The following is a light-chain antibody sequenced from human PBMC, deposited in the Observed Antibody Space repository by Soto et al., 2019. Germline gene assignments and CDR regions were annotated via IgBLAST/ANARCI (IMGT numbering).Light chain of an antibody. CDR2: GVK. Sequence: QSALTQPASVSGSPGQSITISCTGSGRDIGAYNYVSWYQQHPGKAPKLIIYGVKNRPSGVSNRFSGSKSGNTASLTISGLQAEDEADYYCSSYTSSSTPFVFGTGTKLTVL. J-gene: IGLJ1*01. CDR1: GRDIGAYNY. V-gene: IGLV2-14*01. CDR3: SSYTSSSTPFV.